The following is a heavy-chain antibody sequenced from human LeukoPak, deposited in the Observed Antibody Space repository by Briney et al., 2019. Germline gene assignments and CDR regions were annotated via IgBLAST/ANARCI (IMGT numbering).Heavy chain of an antibody. V-gene: IGHV4-59*08. CDR2: IYYNGST. J-gene: IGHJ4*02. D-gene: IGHD6-19*01. Sequence: PSETLSLTCIVSGGSISSYSWTWIRQPPGKGLEWIGYIYYNGSTNYNPSLKSRVAISVDTSKNQFSLKLNSVTAADTAVYYCARQSRGIAVAGLDYWGQGILVTVSS. CDR3: ARQSRGIAVAGLDY. CDR1: GGSISSYS.